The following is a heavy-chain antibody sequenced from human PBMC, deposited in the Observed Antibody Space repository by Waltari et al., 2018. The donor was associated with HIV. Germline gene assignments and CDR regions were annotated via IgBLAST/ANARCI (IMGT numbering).Heavy chain of an antibody. D-gene: IGHD2-21*01. CDR2: IYSGGST. CDR3: ARDHRVISDYYYYGMDV. Sequence: EVQLVESGGGLIQPGGSLRLSCAASGFTVSSHYMSWVRQAPGKGLEWVSVIYSGGSTYYADSVKGRFTISRDNSKNTLYLQMNSLRAEDTAVYYCARDHRVISDYYYYGMDVWGQGTTVTVSS. J-gene: IGHJ6*02. V-gene: IGHV3-53*01. CDR1: GFTVSSHY.